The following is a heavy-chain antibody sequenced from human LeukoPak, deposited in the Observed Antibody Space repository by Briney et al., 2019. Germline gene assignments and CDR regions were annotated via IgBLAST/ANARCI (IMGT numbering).Heavy chain of an antibody. CDR3: ARLRYVDIVATDSYNWFDP. CDR2: IKQDGGEK. D-gene: IGHD5-12*01. Sequence: GGSLRLSCVASGFTFSNYWMQWVRQAPGKGLEWVANIKQDGGEKYYVDSVKGRFTISRDNAKDSLYLQMNSLRAEDTAVYYCARLRYVDIVATDSYNWFDPWGQGTLVTVSS. V-gene: IGHV3-7*03. CDR1: GFTFSNYW. J-gene: IGHJ5*02.